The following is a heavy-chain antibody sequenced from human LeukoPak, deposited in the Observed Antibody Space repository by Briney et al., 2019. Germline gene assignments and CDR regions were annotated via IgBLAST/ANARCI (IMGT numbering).Heavy chain of an antibody. D-gene: IGHD6-13*01. J-gene: IGHJ4*02. CDR1: GFTFSSYS. CDR3: ARDTEEYSSSC. Sequence: GGSLRLSCAASGFTFSSYSMNWVRQAPVKGLEWVSSISSSSSYIYYADSVKGRFTISRDNAKNSLYLQMNSLRAEDTAVYYCARDTEEYSSSCWGQGTLVTVSS. CDR2: ISSSSSYI. V-gene: IGHV3-21*01.